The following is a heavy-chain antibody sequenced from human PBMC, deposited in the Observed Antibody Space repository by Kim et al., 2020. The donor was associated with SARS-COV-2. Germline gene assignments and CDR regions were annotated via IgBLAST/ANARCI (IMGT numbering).Heavy chain of an antibody. J-gene: IGHJ4*02. CDR3: AKEVTRYSSSWDFDY. CDR1: GFTFSTYG. CDR2: ISYDGRTT. D-gene: IGHD6-13*01. Sequence: GGSLRLSCAASGFTFSTYGMHWVRQAPVKGLEWVAVISYDGRTTYYADSAKGRFTISRDNSKDTLYLQMNSLRADDTAVYYCAKEVTRYSSSWDFDYWRQGTLVTVSS. V-gene: IGHV3-30*18.